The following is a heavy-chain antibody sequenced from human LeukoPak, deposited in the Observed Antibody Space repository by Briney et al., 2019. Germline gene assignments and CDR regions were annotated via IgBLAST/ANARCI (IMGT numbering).Heavy chain of an antibody. D-gene: IGHD1-14*01. V-gene: IGHV1-2*02. CDR2: INPNSGGT. Sequence: GASVKVSCKAPGYTFTASYMHWGRQAPGQGREWMGWINPNSGGTNYAQKFQGRVTMTRDTSISTAYMDLSRLRSDDTDVYYCATSPGGLWEPDAFDIWGQGTMVTVSS. CDR1: GYTFTASY. CDR3: ATSPGGLWEPDAFDI. J-gene: IGHJ3*02.